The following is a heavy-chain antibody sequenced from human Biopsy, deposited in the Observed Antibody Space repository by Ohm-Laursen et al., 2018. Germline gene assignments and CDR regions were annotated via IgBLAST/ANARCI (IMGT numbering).Heavy chain of an antibody. V-gene: IGHV4-4*07. J-gene: IGHJ3*02. CDR3: ARDYGLELGGLEAFDI. D-gene: IGHD1-7*01. CDR2: VYTSGGT. Sequence: SQTPSLTCTVSGGSLKNYYWSWIRQPAGKGLEWIGRVYTSGGTSYNPSLESRVTMSVVTSKNQFSLKVTSMTAADTALYYCARDYGLELGGLEAFDIWGQGTMVTVSS. CDR1: GGSLKNYY.